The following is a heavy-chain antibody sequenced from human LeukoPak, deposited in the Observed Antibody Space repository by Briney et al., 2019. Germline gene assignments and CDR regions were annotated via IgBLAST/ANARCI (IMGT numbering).Heavy chain of an antibody. CDR3: ARAMRNYYGTASYTDY. CDR2: IKPDGREK. CDR1: GFTFSSYW. V-gene: IGHV3-7*01. J-gene: IGHJ4*02. Sequence: PAGSLRLSCAASGFTFSSYWMSWVGQAPGQGLEGVANIKPDGREKFYVDSVKGRFTISRDNAKNSLYLQMNSLRAEDTAVYYCARAMRNYYGTASYTDYWGQGTLVTVSS. D-gene: IGHD3-10*01.